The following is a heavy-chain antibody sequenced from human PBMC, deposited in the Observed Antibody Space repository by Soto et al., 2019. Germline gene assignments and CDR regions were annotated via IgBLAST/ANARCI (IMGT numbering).Heavy chain of an antibody. D-gene: IGHD3-3*01. CDR1: GYTFTSYD. CDR2: VNPNSGNT. Sequence: QVQLVQSGAEVKKPGASVKVSCKASGYTFTSYDIHWVRQATGQGLQWMGWVNPNSGNTGYVQKFQGIVTMTRNTSLSTADMALSSVGCEDTAVYYCARGRDYDFWSGYYMNYYMDVWGKGTTVTVSS. J-gene: IGHJ6*03. V-gene: IGHV1-8*01. CDR3: ARGRDYDFWSGYYMNYYMDV.